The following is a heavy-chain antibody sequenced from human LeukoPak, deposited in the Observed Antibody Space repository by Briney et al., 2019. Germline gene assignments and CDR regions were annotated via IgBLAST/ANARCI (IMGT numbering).Heavy chain of an antibody. J-gene: IGHJ3*02. CDR1: GFTFSSYA. V-gene: IGHV3-23*01. CDR3: AKDPIVVVITGAFDI. D-gene: IGHD3-22*01. CDR2: ISGSGGST. Sequence: GGSLRLSCAASGFTFSSYAMSWVRQAPGKGLEWVSAISGSGGSTYYADSVKGRFTISRDNSKDTLYLQMNSLRAEDTAVYYCAKDPIVVVITGAFDIWGQGTMVTVSS.